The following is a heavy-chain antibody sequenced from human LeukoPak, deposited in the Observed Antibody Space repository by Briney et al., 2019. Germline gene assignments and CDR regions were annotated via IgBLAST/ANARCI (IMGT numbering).Heavy chain of an antibody. CDR2: IIPIFGTA. CDR3: ARGRAIPNGYYYYYYMDV. V-gene: IGHV1-69*05. J-gene: IGHJ6*03. Sequence: SVKVSCKASGGTFSSYAISWVRQAPGQGLEWMGGIIPIFGTANYAQKFQGRVTITTDESTSTAYMELSSLRSEDTAVYYCARGRAIPNGYYYYYYMDVWGKGTTVTVSS. D-gene: IGHD2-8*01. CDR1: GGTFSSYA.